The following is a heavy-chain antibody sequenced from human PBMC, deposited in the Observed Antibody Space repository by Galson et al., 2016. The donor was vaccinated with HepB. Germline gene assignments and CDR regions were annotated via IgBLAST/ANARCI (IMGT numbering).Heavy chain of an antibody. Sequence: SLRLSCAASGFNFNNYGMHWVRQAPGKGLEWVAIISTDGNNKHYGDSVKGRFTISRDNSKNTLYPQMSSLRTEDTAVYYCAKDGHYDILTGYSYYFDYWGQGTLVTVSS. J-gene: IGHJ4*02. CDR2: ISTDGNNK. V-gene: IGHV3-30*18. CDR1: GFNFNNYG. D-gene: IGHD3-9*01. CDR3: AKDGHYDILTGYSYYFDY.